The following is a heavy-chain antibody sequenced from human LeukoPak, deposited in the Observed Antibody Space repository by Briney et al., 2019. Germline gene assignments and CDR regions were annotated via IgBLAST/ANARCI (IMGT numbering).Heavy chain of an antibody. CDR1: GFTFSDYY. CDR3: ARDLRGTLTLWSGESEDYFDY. Sequence: GGSLRLSCAASGFTFSDYYMSWIRQAPGKGLEWVSYISSSGSTIYYADSVKGRFTISRDNAKNSLYLQMNSPRAEDTAVYYCARDLRGTLTLWSGESEDYFDYWGQGTLVTVSS. J-gene: IGHJ4*02. D-gene: IGHD3-10*01. CDR2: ISSSGSTI. V-gene: IGHV3-11*01.